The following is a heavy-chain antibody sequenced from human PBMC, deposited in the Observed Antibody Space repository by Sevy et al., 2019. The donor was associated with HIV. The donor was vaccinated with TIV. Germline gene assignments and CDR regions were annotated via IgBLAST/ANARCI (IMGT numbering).Heavy chain of an antibody. J-gene: IGHJ4*02. Sequence: ASVKVSCKTSGYSFSGYNMHWVRQAPGQGLEWMGRINPTSGGTKFAEMFQGRVTMTRDMSISTAYMELGCLRSDDTAVYYCVRVPAAAGTRGYFDYWGQGTLVTVSS. V-gene: IGHV1-2*06. CDR2: INPTSGGT. CDR1: GYSFSGYN. D-gene: IGHD6-13*01. CDR3: VRVPAAAGTRGYFDY.